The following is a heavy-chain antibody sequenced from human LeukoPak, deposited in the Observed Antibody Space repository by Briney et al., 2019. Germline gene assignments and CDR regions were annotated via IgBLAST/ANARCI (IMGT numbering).Heavy chain of an antibody. CDR2: IYYSGST. D-gene: IGHD3-10*01. V-gene: IGHV4-39*01. CDR1: GASIRGSSYY. CDR3: ARNSSYYNTGGFDY. Sequence: SETLSLTCTVSGASIRGSSYYWAWVRQTPGKGLEWIGSIYYSGSTHYTPSLKSRLTMSVDTPKNQFSLRVSSVTAADTAVYYCARNSSYYNTGGFDYWGQGILVTVSS. J-gene: IGHJ4*02.